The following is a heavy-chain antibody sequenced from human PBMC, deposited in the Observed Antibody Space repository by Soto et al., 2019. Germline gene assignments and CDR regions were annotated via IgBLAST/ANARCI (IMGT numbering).Heavy chain of an antibody. CDR3: ARDRPYSSSWYGQRGHYGMDV. D-gene: IGHD6-13*01. V-gene: IGHV3-53*01. CDR2: IYSGGST. Sequence: GLSLRVFWAASGFTLSSNYMSWVRQAPGKGLEWVSVIYSGGSTYYADSVKGRFTISRDNSKNTLYLQMNSLRAEDTAVYYCARDRPYSSSWYGQRGHYGMDVWGQGTTVTVSS. CDR1: GFTLSSNY. J-gene: IGHJ6*02.